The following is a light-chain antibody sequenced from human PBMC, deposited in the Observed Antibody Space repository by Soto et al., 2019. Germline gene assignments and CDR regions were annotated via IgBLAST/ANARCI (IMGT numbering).Light chain of an antibody. J-gene: IGLJ2*01. CDR2: DVS. V-gene: IGLV2-14*01. CDR3: SSYTSSIL. CDR1: SSDVGGYNY. Sequence: QSALTQPASVSGSPGQSITISCTGTSSDVGGYNYVSWYQQHPGKAPKLMIYDVSNRPSGVSNRFSGSKSGNTASLTISGLQAEDEADYCCSSYTSSILFGGGTKLTVL.